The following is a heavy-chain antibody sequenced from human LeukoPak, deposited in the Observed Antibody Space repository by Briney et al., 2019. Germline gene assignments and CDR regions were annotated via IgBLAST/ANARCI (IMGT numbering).Heavy chain of an antibody. CDR3: AKDIGLGSGWYYFDY. Sequence: PGGSLRLSCAASGFTFSSDAMSWVRQAPGKGLEWVSSISGSGGSIYYADSVKGRFTISRDNSKNTLYLQMNGLRVEDTAVYYCAKDIGLGSGWYYFDYWGQGTLVTVSS. D-gene: IGHD6-19*01. CDR1: GFTFSSDA. J-gene: IGHJ4*02. CDR2: ISGSGGSI. V-gene: IGHV3-23*01.